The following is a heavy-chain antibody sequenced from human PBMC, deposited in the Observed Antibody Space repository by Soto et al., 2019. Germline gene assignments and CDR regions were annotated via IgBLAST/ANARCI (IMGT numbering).Heavy chain of an antibody. CDR2: ITHTGGL. D-gene: IGHD2-2*01. CDR1: GGSFTDYY. V-gene: IGHV4-34*01. Sequence: QVQLQQWGAGLLKPSETLTLSSAVYGGSFTDYYWSWIRQPPGKGLEWIGEITHTGGLDSNPSLDSRATISVDTTKNQFSPKLSSVTTADTALYYCARGRQRPSAAYKGHGYYGMDVWGHGTTVTVSS. J-gene: IGHJ6*02. CDR3: ARGRQRPSAAYKGHGYYGMDV.